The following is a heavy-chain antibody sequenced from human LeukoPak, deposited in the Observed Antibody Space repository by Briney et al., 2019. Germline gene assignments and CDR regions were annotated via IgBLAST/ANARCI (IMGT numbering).Heavy chain of an antibody. D-gene: IGHD6-13*01. Sequence: PVKVSCKASGYTFTSYDINWVPQATGQGLEWIGWMNPNSGNTGYAQKFQGRVTMTRNTSISTAYMELSSLRSEDTAVYYCVGSPNDAFDIWGQGTMVTVSS. CDR2: MNPNSGNT. CDR3: VGSPNDAFDI. J-gene: IGHJ3*02. CDR1: GYTFTSYD. V-gene: IGHV1-8*01.